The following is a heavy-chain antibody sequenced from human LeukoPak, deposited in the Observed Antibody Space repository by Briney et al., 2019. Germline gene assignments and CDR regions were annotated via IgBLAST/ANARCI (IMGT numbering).Heavy chain of an antibody. CDR3: ARDVIVPDAPPYYMDV. CDR1: GYTFTSYG. Sequence: ASVKVSCKASGYTFTSYGISWVRQAPGQGLEWMGWISAYNGNTNYAQKLQGRVTMTTDTSTSTAYMELRSLRSDDTAVYYCARDVIVPDAPPYYMDVWGKGTTVTVSS. J-gene: IGHJ6*03. CDR2: ISAYNGNT. V-gene: IGHV1-18*01. D-gene: IGHD2-2*01.